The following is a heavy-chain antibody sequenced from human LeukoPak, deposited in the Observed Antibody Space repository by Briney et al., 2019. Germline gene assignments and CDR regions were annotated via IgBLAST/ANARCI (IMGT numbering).Heavy chain of an antibody. Sequence: GGSVRLSCAVSGFTFSDYWMTWIRQAPGKGLEWISYISSSSSYTNYADSVKGGFTISRDNAKNSLYLQMNTLRAEDTAVYYCARDPYCGGGSCYSNYFDYWGQGTLVTVSS. CDR2: ISSSSSYT. D-gene: IGHD2-15*01. CDR3: ARDPYCGGGSCYSNYFDY. V-gene: IGHV3-11*06. J-gene: IGHJ4*02. CDR1: GFTFSDYW.